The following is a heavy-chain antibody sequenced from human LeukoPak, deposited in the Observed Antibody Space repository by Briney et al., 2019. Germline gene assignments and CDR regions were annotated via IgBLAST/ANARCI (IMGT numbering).Heavy chain of an antibody. Sequence: GGSLRLSCAASGFTFSDYYMSWIRQAPGKGLEWVSYISSSGSTIYYADSVKGRFTISRDSAKNSLYLQMNSLRAEDTAVYYCARSDGSDLISYFDYWGQGTLVTVSS. CDR1: GFTFSDYY. D-gene: IGHD2-21*02. V-gene: IGHV3-11*01. CDR2: ISSSGSTI. CDR3: ARSDGSDLISYFDY. J-gene: IGHJ4*02.